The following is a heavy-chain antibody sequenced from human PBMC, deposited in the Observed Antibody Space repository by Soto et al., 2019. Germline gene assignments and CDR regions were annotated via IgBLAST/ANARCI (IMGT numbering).Heavy chain of an antibody. CDR1: GFTFSSYA. CDR2: ISYDGSNK. J-gene: IGHJ6*02. CDR3: ARDDYGVRYYYYYGMDV. Sequence: QVQLVESGGGVVQPGRSLRLSCAASGFTFSSYAMHWVRQAPGKGLEWVAVISYDGSNKYYADSVKGRFTISRDNSKNTLYLQMNSLRAEDTAVYYCARDDYGVRYYYYYGMDVWGQGTTVTVSS. V-gene: IGHV3-30-3*01. D-gene: IGHD4-17*01.